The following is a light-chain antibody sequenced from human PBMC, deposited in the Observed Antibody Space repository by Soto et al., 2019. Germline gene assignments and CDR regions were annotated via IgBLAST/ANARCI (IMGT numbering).Light chain of an antibody. J-gene: IGLJ2*01. Sequence: QSALTQPASVSGSPGQSITVSCSGTSSDVVNYNFVSWYQQHPGKAPKLVIYEVSNRPSGVSSRFSGSKSGNTASLTISGLQVEDEAYYYCTSYSSTTRVTFXGGTKVTVL. CDR1: SSDVVNYNF. CDR3: TSYSSTTRVT. V-gene: IGLV2-14*01. CDR2: EVS.